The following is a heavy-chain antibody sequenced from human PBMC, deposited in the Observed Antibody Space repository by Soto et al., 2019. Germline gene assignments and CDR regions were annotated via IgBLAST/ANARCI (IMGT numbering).Heavy chain of an antibody. V-gene: IGHV3-20*03. J-gene: IGHJ4*02. D-gene: IGHD3-22*01. Sequence: GYADSVKGRFTISRDNAKNSLYLQMNSLRAEDTALYYCAKHRDSSGYYYIDYWGQGTLVTVSS. CDR3: AKHRDSSGYYYIDY.